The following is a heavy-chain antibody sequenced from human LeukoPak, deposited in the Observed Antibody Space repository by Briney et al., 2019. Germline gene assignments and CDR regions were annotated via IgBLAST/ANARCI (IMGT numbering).Heavy chain of an antibody. Sequence: PGGSLRLSCAASRFTFSTYWMSWVRQAPGKGLEWVANIKQDGSEKYYVDPVKGRFTISRDNAKNSLYLQVISLRAEDTAVYYCARGPSIAARYDAFDIWGQGTMVTVSS. CDR3: ARGPSIAARYDAFDI. V-gene: IGHV3-7*02. D-gene: IGHD6-6*01. J-gene: IGHJ3*02. CDR1: RFTFSTYW. CDR2: IKQDGSEK.